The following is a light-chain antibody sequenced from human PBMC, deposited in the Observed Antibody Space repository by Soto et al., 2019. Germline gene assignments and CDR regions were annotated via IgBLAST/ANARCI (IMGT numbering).Light chain of an antibody. CDR3: QQYNNWPPWT. CDR2: DAS. Sequence: VMTQSPATLSVSPGERATLSCRASQSISNNLAWYQQRPGQAPRLLIYDASTRATGVPARFSGGGSGTDFKLTISGLQSEDFAVYYCQQYNNWPPWTFGQGTEVEIK. V-gene: IGKV3-15*01. CDR1: QSISNN. J-gene: IGKJ1*01.